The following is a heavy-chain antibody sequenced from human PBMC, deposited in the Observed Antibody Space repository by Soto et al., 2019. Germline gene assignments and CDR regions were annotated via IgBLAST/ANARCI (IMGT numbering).Heavy chain of an antibody. J-gene: IGHJ6*03. V-gene: IGHV1-18*01. Sequence: QVQLVQSGAEVKKPGASVKVSCKASGYTFTSYGISWVRQAPGQGLEWTGWISAYNGNTNYAQKLQGRVTMTTDTSTSTAYMELRSLRSDDTAVYYCARGVNEQWLPVYYYYYYYMDVWGKGTTVTVSS. CDR2: ISAYNGNT. CDR3: ARGVNEQWLPVYYYYYYYMDV. D-gene: IGHD6-19*01. CDR1: GYTFTSYG.